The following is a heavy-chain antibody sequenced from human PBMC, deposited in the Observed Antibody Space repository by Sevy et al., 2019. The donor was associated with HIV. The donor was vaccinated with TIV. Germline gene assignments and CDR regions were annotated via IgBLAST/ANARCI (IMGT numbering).Heavy chain of an antibody. CDR2: LSFGCGEI. D-gene: IGHD2-8*01. CDR3: AREGCTKPHDH. CDR1: GFTFSKYS. Sequence: GGSLRLSCAASGFTFSKYSMSWVRQPPGKGLEWVSTLSFGCGEINYADSVKGRFTISRDISKSSVYLQINNLRPEDTAVYYCAREGCTKPHDHWGQGTLVTVSS. J-gene: IGHJ4*02. V-gene: IGHV3-23*01.